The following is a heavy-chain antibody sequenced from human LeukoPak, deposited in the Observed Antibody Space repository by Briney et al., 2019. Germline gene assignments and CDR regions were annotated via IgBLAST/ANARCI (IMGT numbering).Heavy chain of an antibody. CDR3: ARGGVAVAAENWFDP. Sequence: SVKVSWKASGYTFTSYAVSWVRQAPGQGLEWMGGIIPIFGTANYAQKFQGRVTITADESTSTAYMELSSLRSEDTAVYYCARGGVAVAAENWFDPWGQGTLVTVSS. CDR1: GYTFTSYA. CDR2: IIPIFGTA. V-gene: IGHV1-69*13. J-gene: IGHJ5*02. D-gene: IGHD6-19*01.